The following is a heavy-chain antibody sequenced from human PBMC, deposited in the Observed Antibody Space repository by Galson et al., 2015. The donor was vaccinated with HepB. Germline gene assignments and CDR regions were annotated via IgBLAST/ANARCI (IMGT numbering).Heavy chain of an antibody. CDR3: ARSYYDSSGYYYGNWYFDL. D-gene: IGHD3-22*01. V-gene: IGHV6-1*01. CDR2: TYYRSKWYT. J-gene: IGHJ2*01. CDR1: GDSVSSNSVA. Sequence: CAISGDSVSSNSVAWNWIRQSPSRGLEWLGRTYYRSKWYTDYAVSVKGRITVNPDTSKNQSSPKLSSVTAADTAVYYCARSYYDSSGYYYGNWYFDLWGRGTLVTVSS.